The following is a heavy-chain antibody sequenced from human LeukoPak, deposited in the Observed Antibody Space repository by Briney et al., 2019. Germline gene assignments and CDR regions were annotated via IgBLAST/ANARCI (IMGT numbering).Heavy chain of an antibody. J-gene: IGHJ3*02. Sequence: GGSLRLSCAASEVTVTSNYLSWVRQAPGKGLQWVSAIYPGGDLYYSDSVKGRFIISRDNSKNTLSLQMNSLTADDTAVYYCVRGPRYYDDSGFHYGVFDIWGQGTVVTVSS. D-gene: IGHD3-22*01. CDR3: VRGPRYYDDSGFHYGVFDI. CDR1: EVTVTSNY. V-gene: IGHV3-53*01. CDR2: IYPGGDL.